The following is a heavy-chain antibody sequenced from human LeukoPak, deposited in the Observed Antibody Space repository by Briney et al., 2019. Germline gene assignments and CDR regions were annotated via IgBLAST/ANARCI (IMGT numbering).Heavy chain of an antibody. CDR2: INPSGGST. J-gene: IGHJ6*02. CDR1: GYTFISYY. V-gene: IGHV1-46*01. D-gene: IGHD3-10*01. Sequence: ASVKVSCKASGYTFISYYIHWVRQAPGQGLESMGIINPSGGSTTYAQRFQGRVTMTRDTSTSTVYMELNSLRSEDTAVYYCARDMISYGSGSYYSSYDYYGMDVWGQGTTVTVSS. CDR3: ARDMISYGSGSYYSSYDYYGMDV.